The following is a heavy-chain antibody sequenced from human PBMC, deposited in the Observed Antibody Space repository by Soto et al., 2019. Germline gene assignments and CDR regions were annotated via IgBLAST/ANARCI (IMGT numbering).Heavy chain of an antibody. CDR3: ARAPRSVGDWKDYYYGMDV. CDR1: GYTFTSYG. CDR2: ISAYNGNT. J-gene: IGHJ6*02. Sequence: QVQLVQSGAEVKKPGASVKVSCKPSGYTFTSYGISWVRQAPGQGLEWMGWISAYNGNTNYAQKLQGRVTMTTDTYTSTAYMELRSLRSDDTAVYYCARAPRSVGDWKDYYYGMDVWGQGTTVTVSS. D-gene: IGHD2-21*02. V-gene: IGHV1-18*01.